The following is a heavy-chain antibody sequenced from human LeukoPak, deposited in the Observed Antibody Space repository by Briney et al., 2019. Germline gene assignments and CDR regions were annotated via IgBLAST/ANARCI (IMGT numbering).Heavy chain of an antibody. J-gene: IGHJ6*02. CDR2: TYSGGST. V-gene: IGHV3-53*01. Sequence: GGSLRLSCAASGFTVSSNYMSWVRQAPGKGLEWVSVTYSGGSTYYADSVKGRFTISRDNSKNTLYLQMNSLRAEDTAVYYCARATTVISYYYGMDVWGQGTTVTVSS. CDR3: ARATTVISYYYGMDV. CDR1: GFTVSSNY. D-gene: IGHD3-10*01.